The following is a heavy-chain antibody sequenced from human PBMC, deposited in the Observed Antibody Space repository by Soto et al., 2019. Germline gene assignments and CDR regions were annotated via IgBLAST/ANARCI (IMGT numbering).Heavy chain of an antibody. CDR1: GFTFSSYG. Sequence: QVQLVESGGGVVQPGRSLRLSCAASGFTFSSYGMHWVRQAPGKGLEWVAVISYDGSNKYYADSVKGRFTISRDNSXXTLYLQMNSLRAEDTAVYYCAKDDVKGDYYYGMDVWGQGTTVTVSS. V-gene: IGHV3-30*18. CDR3: AKDDVKGDYYYGMDV. CDR2: ISYDGSNK. J-gene: IGHJ6*02. D-gene: IGHD3-16*01.